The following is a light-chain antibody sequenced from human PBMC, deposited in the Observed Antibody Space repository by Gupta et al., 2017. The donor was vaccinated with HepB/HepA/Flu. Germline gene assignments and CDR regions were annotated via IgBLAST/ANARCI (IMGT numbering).Light chain of an antibody. CDR1: QSISSY. CDR2: DAT. CDR3: QQNYRTPKT. Sequence: DIQMTQSPSSLSASVGDRVTITCRASQSISSYLNWYQQRPGKAPKLLIYDATTLQSGVPSRFSGSGSGTDFSLSIVSLQPEDFVTYYCQQNYRTPKTFGQGTRVEIK. V-gene: IGKV1-39*01. J-gene: IGKJ1*01.